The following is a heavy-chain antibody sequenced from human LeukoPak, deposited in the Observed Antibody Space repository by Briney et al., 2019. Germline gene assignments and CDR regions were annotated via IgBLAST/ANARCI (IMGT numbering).Heavy chain of an antibody. CDR2: IYPGDSDT. J-gene: IGHJ3*02. CDR1: GFSFTSYW. Sequence: GESLKISCKGSGFSFTSYWIGWVRQMPGKGLEWMGIIYPGDSDTRYSPSFQGQVTISADKSISTAYLQWSSLKASDTAMYYCARRATAAYDAFDIWGQGTMVTVSS. CDR3: ARRATAAYDAFDI. D-gene: IGHD2-15*01. V-gene: IGHV5-51*01.